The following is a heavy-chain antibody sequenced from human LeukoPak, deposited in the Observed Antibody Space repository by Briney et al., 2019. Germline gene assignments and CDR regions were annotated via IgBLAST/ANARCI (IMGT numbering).Heavy chain of an antibody. J-gene: IGHJ4*02. Sequence: GGSLRLSCAASGFTFSSYAMHWVRQAPGKGLEYVSAISSNGGSTYYANSVKGRFTISRDNSKNTLYLQMGSLRAEDMAVYYCGRGIAVAGWGQGTLVTVSS. CDR1: GFTFSSYA. D-gene: IGHD6-19*01. CDR2: ISSNGGST. V-gene: IGHV3-64*01. CDR3: GRGIAVAG.